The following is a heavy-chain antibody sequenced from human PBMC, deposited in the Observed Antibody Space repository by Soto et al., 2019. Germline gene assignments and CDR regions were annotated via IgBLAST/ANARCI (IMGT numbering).Heavy chain of an antibody. CDR1: GFTFSSYA. D-gene: IGHD3-3*01. V-gene: IGHV3-30-3*01. CDR3: ASSYYDFWSGYEFSGFMDV. Sequence: PGGSLRLSCAASGFTFSSYAMHWVRQAPGKGLEWVAVISYDGSNKYYADSVKGRFTISRDNSKNTLYLQMNSLRAEDTAVYYCASSYYDFWSGYEFSGFMDVWGQGTTVTVSS. CDR2: ISYDGSNK. J-gene: IGHJ6*02.